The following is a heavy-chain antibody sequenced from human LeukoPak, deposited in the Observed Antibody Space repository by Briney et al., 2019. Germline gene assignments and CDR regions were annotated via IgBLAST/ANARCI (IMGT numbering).Heavy chain of an antibody. V-gene: IGHV5-51*01. Sequence: LGESLKISCKGSGYSFTDYWIGWVRQMPGKGLEWMGIIYPGDSDTRYSPSFQGQVTISADKSISTAYLQWSSLKASDTAMYYCARTYEDYYYGMDVWGQGTTVTVSS. CDR1: GYSFTDYW. J-gene: IGHJ6*02. D-gene: IGHD2-21*01. CDR3: ARTYEDYYYGMDV. CDR2: IYPGDSDT.